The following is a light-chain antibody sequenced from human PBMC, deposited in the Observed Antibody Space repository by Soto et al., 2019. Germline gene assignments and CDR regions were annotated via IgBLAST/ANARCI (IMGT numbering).Light chain of an antibody. Sequence: IQMTQSPSSLSSSVGDRVTITCRARHSINDWLAWYQQKPGKAPKLLIYDASSLESGVPSRFSGSGSGTDFTLTISCLQSEDFATYYCQQYYSYPITFGQGTRLEIK. CDR1: HSINDW. CDR2: DAS. CDR3: QQYYSYPIT. V-gene: IGKV1-5*01. J-gene: IGKJ5*01.